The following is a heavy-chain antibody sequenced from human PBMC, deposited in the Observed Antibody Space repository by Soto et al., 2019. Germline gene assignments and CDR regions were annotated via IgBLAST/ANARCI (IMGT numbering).Heavy chain of an antibody. D-gene: IGHD2-2*01. CDR3: AKAHCISTSCYEALDY. J-gene: IGHJ4*02. V-gene: IGHV3-30*18. Sequence: GGSLRLSCAASGFTFSSYGMHWVRQAPGKGLEWVAVISYDGSNKYYADSVKGRFTISRDNSKNTLYLQMNSLRAEDTAVYYCAKAHCISTSCYEALDYWGQGTLVTVSS. CDR2: ISYDGSNK. CDR1: GFTFSSYG.